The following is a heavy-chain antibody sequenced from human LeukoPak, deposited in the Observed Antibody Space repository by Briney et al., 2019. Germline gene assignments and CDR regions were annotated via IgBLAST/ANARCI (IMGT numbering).Heavy chain of an antibody. CDR2: IYYSGST. D-gene: IGHD3-16*02. J-gene: IGHJ4*02. CDR1: GGSMNSYY. Sequence: SETLSLTCTVSGGSMNSYYWSWIRQPPGKGLEWLGYIYYSGSTYYSPSLNSRVTMSADTSKNQFSLKLSSVTTADTAVYYCARGAGVMITYGGILVSYFDYWGQGGLVTVSS. V-gene: IGHV4-59*01. CDR3: ARGAGVMITYGGILVSYFDY.